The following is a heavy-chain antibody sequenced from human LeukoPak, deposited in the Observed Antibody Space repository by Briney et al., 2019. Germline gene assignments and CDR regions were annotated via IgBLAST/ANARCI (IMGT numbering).Heavy chain of an antibody. Sequence: PGGSLRLSCAASGFTFSSYAMHWVRQAPGKGLEWVAVISYDGSNKYYADSVKGRFTIPRDNSKNTLYLQMNSLRAEDTAVYYCARGRPGVMYYFDYWGQGTLVTVST. J-gene: IGHJ4*02. CDR1: GFTFSSYA. CDR3: ARGRPGVMYYFDY. V-gene: IGHV3-30*04. CDR2: ISYDGSNK. D-gene: IGHD3-16*01.